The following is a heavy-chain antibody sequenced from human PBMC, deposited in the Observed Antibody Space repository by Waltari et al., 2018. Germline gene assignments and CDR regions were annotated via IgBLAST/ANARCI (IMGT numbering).Heavy chain of an antibody. J-gene: IGHJ5*02. CDR2: ISYDGRKK. CDR1: GFTFSSYG. V-gene: IGHV3-30*01. CDR3: AREFLSLVPWIDP. D-gene: IGHD6-13*01. Sequence: QVQLVESGGGVVQPGGSLRLSCAASGFTFSSYGMHWVRQAPGKGTEWGAIISYDGRKKNYADSVKGRFNISRDNSKNTLYLQMNSLRAEDTAVYYVAREFLSLVPWIDPWGQGTLVTVSS.